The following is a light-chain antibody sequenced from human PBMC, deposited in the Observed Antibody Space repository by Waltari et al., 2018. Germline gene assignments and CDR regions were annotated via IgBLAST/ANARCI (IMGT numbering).Light chain of an antibody. CDR3: QNHERLPAT. J-gene: IGKJ1*01. CDR1: QSVSKY. CDR2: AAS. Sequence: EVVLTQSPGTLSLSPGERATLSCRASQSVSKYLAWYQQRPGQAPRLLIYAASTRATGIPDRFSGSGSGTDFSLTISRLEPEDFAVYYCQNHERLPATFGQGTKVE. V-gene: IGKV3-20*01.